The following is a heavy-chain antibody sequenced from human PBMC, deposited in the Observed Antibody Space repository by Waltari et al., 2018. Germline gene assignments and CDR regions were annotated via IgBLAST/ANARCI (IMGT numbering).Heavy chain of an antibody. CDR2: IYTGGET. Sequence: EVQLVESGGGLVQPGGSLRLSCAASGFTVSSSSMSWVRQAPGKGLEWVSIIYTGGETFYIDSVKGRFAISRDNSKSTLYLQMSSLTVEDTGVHYCARDVYWWGQGTLVTVSS. D-gene: IGHD1-26*01. CDR1: GFTVSSSS. J-gene: IGHJ4*02. V-gene: IGHV3-66*01. CDR3: ARDVYW.